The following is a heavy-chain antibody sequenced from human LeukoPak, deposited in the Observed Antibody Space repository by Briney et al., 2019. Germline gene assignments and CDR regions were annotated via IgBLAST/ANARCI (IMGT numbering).Heavy chain of an antibody. CDR1: GYSCTSYW. Sequence: GESLKISCKGSGYSCTSYWIGGGRQIPGKRLELMGIIYPGDSDTRYRPSFQGQVTTSADKSISTAYLQWSSLKASDTAMYYCARQSGGSCYGCPGDWGQGTLVTVSS. CDR3: ARQSGGSCYGCPGD. CDR2: IYPGDSDT. V-gene: IGHV5-51*01. D-gene: IGHD2-15*01. J-gene: IGHJ4*02.